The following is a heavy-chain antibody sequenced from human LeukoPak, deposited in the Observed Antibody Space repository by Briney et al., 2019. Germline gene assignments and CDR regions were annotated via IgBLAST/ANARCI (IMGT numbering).Heavy chain of an antibody. Sequence: GGSLRLSCAASGFSFSTYYVNWVRQAPGKGLEWVSCISSSSTYIYYSDSVRGRFAISRDNAKNSLYLQMNSLRAEDTAVYYCVRENHGSFDYWGQGSLVTVSS. CDR1: GFSFSTYY. V-gene: IGHV3-21*01. CDR2: ISSSSTYI. J-gene: IGHJ4*02. CDR3: VRENHGSFDY. D-gene: IGHD1-14*01.